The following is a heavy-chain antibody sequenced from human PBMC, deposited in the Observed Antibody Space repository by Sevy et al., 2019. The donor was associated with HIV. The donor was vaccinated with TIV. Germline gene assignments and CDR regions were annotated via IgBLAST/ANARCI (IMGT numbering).Heavy chain of an antibody. J-gene: IGHJ5*02. V-gene: IGHV3-53*01. CDR1: GFSISNNY. CDR3: ARGYCGGGSCTAFDP. D-gene: IGHD2-15*01. CDR2: MYSGGSP. Sequence: GGSLRLSCAASGFSISNNYTAWVRQAPGKGLEWVSVMYSGGSPYYADSVKGRFALSRDMSKNTVYLQMNSPRAEDTAVYYCARGYCGGGSCTAFDPWGQGTLVTVSS.